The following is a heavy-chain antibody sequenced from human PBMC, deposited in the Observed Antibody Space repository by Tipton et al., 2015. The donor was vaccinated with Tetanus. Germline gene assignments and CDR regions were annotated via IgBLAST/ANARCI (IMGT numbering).Heavy chain of an antibody. D-gene: IGHD3-3*01. CDR3: ARGGLTPYEKDY. V-gene: IGHV4-31*03. CDR2: IYYSGST. J-gene: IGHJ4*02. Sequence: TLSLTCTVSGGSVSSGSYYWSWIRQHPGKGLEWIGYIYYSGSTYYNPSLKSRVTISVDTSKNQFSLKLSSVTAADTAVYYCARGGLTPYEKDYWGQGTLVTVSS. CDR1: GGSVSSGSYY.